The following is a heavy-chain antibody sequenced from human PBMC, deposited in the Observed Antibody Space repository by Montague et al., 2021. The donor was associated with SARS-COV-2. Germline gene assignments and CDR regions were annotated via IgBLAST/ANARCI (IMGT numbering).Heavy chain of an antibody. V-gene: IGHV3-74*01. J-gene: IGHJ6*02. CDR1: GFTFRSHW. CDR2: IDNDGSST. D-gene: IGHD3-3*01. Sequence: SLRLSCAASGFTFRSHWMHWVRQVPEKGLVWVSRIDNDGSSTNYVDSVKGRFTFSRDNAKNTLDLQMNSLRVGDTAVDYCARGVGITIFGDLSLEGDYYYSMDVWGQGTAVTVSS. CDR3: ARGVGITIFGDLSLEGDYYYSMDV.